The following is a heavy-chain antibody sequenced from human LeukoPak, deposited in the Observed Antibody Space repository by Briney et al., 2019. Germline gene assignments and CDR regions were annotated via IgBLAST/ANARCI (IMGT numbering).Heavy chain of an antibody. J-gene: IGHJ3*02. CDR2: INQDGSEK. V-gene: IGHV3-7*01. CDR3: VSGNDPDYVWGTYRLDAFDI. Sequence: GGSLRLSCAASGFSFSSYWMTWVRQAPGKGLEWVANINQDGSEKPYVDSVKGRFTISRDNAKSSLYLQMNSLRAEDTAVYYCVSGNDPDYVWGTYRLDAFDIWGEGTMVIVSS. CDR1: GFSFSSYW. D-gene: IGHD3-16*02.